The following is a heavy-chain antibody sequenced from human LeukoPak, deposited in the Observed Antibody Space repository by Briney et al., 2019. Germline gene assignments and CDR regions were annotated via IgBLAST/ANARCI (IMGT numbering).Heavy chain of an antibody. D-gene: IGHD5-12*01. CDR2: ISGSSGYI. CDR3: ARGEDIVATIDY. V-gene: IGHV3-21*01. Sequence: GGSLRLSCAASGFTFTSYSMNWVRQAPGKGLEWVSSISGSSGYIYYADSVKGRFTISRDNAKNSLFLQMNSLRAEDTAVYYCARGEDIVATIDYWGQGTLVTVSS. J-gene: IGHJ4*02. CDR1: GFTFTSYS.